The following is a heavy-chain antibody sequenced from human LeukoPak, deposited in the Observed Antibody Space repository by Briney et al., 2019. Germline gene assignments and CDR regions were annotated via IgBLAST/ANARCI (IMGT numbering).Heavy chain of an antibody. D-gene: IGHD3-16*02. CDR3: ARRRYDYVWGSYQNKRWCDY. CDR1: GGSFSGYY. CDR2: INHSGST. Sequence: PSETLSLTCAVYGGSFSGYYWSWIRQPPGKGLEWIGEINHSGSTNYNPSLKSRVTISVDTSKNQFSLKLSSVTAADTAVYYCARRRYDYVWGSYQNKRWCDYWGQGTLVTVSS. J-gene: IGHJ4*02. V-gene: IGHV4-34*01.